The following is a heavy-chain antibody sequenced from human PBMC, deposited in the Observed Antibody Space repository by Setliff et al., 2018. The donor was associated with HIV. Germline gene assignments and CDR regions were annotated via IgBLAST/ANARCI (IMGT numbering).Heavy chain of an antibody. V-gene: IGHV1-8*03. CDR3: ARGRWNNGHSGVDY. D-gene: IGHD2-8*01. Sequence: GASVKVSCKASGYTFTGYYMHWVRQAPGQGLEWMGRINPNSGNTGYSQKFQGRLTLTRNTSLSTTYMELSNLTSDDTAVYYCARGRWNNGHSGVDYWGQGTLVTVSS. CDR1: GYTFTGYY. J-gene: IGHJ4*02. CDR2: INPNSGNT.